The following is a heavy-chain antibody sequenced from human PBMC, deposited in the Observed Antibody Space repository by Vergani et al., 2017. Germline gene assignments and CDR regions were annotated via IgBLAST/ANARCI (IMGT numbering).Heavy chain of an antibody. Sequence: EVHLEESGGGLVQPGGSLRLSCAASGFTLGVYYMAWSRLAPGKGLDWVASIKRDGTETFYVDSVKGRFTISRDNAKTTLYLQMNSLRDEDRGVYYCARISGGSAPYLHYWGQGTLVTVAS. CDR3: ARISGGSAPYLHY. J-gene: IGHJ1*01. CDR1: GFTLGVYY. D-gene: IGHD2-15*01. CDR2: IKRDGTET. V-gene: IGHV3-7*01.